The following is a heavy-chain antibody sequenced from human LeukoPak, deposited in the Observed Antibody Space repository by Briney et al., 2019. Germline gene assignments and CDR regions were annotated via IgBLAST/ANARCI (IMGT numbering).Heavy chain of an antibody. CDR1: GGSFSGYY. Sequence: TSETLSLTCAVYGGSFSGYYWSWIRQPPGKGLEWIGEINHSGSTNYNPSLKSRVTISVDTSKNQFSLKLSSVTAADTAVYYCARGPWHYDYVWGSYRYRRDYFDYWGQGTLVTVSS. J-gene: IGHJ4*02. CDR2: INHSGST. V-gene: IGHV4-34*01. D-gene: IGHD3-16*02. CDR3: ARGPWHYDYVWGSYRYRRDYFDY.